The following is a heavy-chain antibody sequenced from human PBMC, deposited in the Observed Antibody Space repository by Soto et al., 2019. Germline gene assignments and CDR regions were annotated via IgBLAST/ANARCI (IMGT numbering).Heavy chain of an antibody. D-gene: IGHD1-20*01. Sequence: SVKVSCKASGGTFSSYAISWVRQAPGQGLEWMGGIIPIFGTANYAQKFQGRVTITADESTSTAYMELSSLRSEDTAVYYCARLLFEKYNWNKESDAFDIWSRGTMVTGSS. CDR3: ARLLFEKYNWNKESDAFDI. V-gene: IGHV1-69*13. J-gene: IGHJ3*02. CDR1: GGTFSSYA. CDR2: IIPIFGTA.